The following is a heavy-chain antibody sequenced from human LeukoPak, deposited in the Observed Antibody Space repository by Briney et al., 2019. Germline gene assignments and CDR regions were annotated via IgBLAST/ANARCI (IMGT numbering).Heavy chain of an antibody. CDR1: GFTFSSYA. Sequence: GGSLRLSCAASGFTFSSYAMSWVRQAPGKGLEWVSAISGSGGSTYYADSVKGRFTISRDNSKNTLYLQMNSLRAEDTAVYYYAKEEDIVVVPAATLDYWGQGTLVTVSS. V-gene: IGHV3-23*01. CDR2: ISGSGGST. CDR3: AKEEDIVVVPAATLDY. D-gene: IGHD2-2*01. J-gene: IGHJ4*02.